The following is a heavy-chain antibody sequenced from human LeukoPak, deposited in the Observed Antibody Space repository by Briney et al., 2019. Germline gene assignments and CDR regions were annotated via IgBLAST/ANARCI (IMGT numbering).Heavy chain of an antibody. V-gene: IGHV3-21*01. Sequence: GGSLRLSCAASGYTFSSYSMNWVRQAPGKGLEWVSSISSSSSYIYYADSVKGRFTISRDNAKNSLYLQMNSLRAEDTAVYYCARVEQYQLLIDYWGQGTLVTVSS. CDR2: ISSSSSYI. CDR1: GYTFSSYS. J-gene: IGHJ4*02. CDR3: ARVEQYQLLIDY. D-gene: IGHD2-2*01.